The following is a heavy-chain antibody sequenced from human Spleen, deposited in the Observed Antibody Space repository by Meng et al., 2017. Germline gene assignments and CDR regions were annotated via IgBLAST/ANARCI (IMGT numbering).Heavy chain of an antibody. V-gene: IGHV4-34*01. D-gene: IGHD4-11*01. CDR1: GGSFSDYY. CDR2: INHSGST. Sequence: QVQLQQWGAGLLKPSETLSLPCVVFGGSFSDYYGSWIRQPPGKGLEWIGEINHSGSTNYNPSLESRATISVDTSQNNLSLKLSSVTAADSAVYYCARGPTTMAHDFDYWGQGTLVTVSS. J-gene: IGHJ4*02. CDR3: ARGPTTMAHDFDY.